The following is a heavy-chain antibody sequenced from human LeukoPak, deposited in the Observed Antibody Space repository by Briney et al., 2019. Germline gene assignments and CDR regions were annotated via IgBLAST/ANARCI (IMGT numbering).Heavy chain of an antibody. CDR1: GYSISSGYY. V-gene: IGHV4-38-2*02. CDR3: VSYDTAARVFDP. J-gene: IGHJ5*02. D-gene: IGHD2-2*01. CDR2: IYHSGST. Sequence: SETLSLTCTVSGYSISSGYYWGWIRQPPGKGLEWIGSIYHSGSTYYNPSLKSRVTISVDTSKNQFSLKLSSVTAADTAVYYCVSYDTAARVFDPWGQGTLVTVSS.